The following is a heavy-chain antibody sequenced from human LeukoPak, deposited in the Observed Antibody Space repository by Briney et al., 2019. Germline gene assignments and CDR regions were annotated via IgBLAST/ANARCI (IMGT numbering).Heavy chain of an antibody. D-gene: IGHD3-10*01. CDR3: ATIGSGSYYTDYYFDY. CDR2: IYYSGST. Sequence: PSQTLSLTCTVSGGSISSGGYYWSRIRQHPGKGLEWIGYIYYSGSTYYNPSLKSRVTISVDTSKNQFSLKLSSVTAADTAVYYCATIGSGSYYTDYYFDYWGQGTLVTVSS. CDR1: GGSISSGGYY. J-gene: IGHJ4*02. V-gene: IGHV4-31*03.